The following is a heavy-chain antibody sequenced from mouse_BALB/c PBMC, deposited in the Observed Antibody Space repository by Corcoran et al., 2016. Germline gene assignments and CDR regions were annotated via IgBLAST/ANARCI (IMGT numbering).Heavy chain of an antibody. CDR2: IDPANGNT. Sequence: EVQLQQSGAELVKPGASVKLSCTASGFNIKDTYMHWVKQRPEQGLEWIGRIDPANGNTKYDPKFQGKATITADTSSNTAYLQLSSLTSEDTAVYYCARGYDDEPYAMDYWGQGTSVTVSS. D-gene: IGHD2-14*01. CDR3: ARGYDDEPYAMDY. J-gene: IGHJ4*01. V-gene: IGHV14-3*02. CDR1: GFNIKDTY.